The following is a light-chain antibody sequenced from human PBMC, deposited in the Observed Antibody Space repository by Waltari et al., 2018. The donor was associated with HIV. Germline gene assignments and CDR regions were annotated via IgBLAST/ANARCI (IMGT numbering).Light chain of an antibody. J-gene: IGLJ2*01. V-gene: IGLV2-14*01. CDR3: SSFTTSNSLL. CDR2: EGS. CDR1: SSDVGAYNY. Sequence: QSALTQPASVSGSPGQSITVSCTGTSSDVGAYNYVSWYQQTPGPAPKLVIYEGSNRPSGISYRFSGSKSGNTASLTISVLQTEDEGDYYCSSFTTSNSLLFGGGTKVTVL.